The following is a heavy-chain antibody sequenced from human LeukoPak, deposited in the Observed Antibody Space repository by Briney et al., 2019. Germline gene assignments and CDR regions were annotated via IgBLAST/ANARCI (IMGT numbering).Heavy chain of an antibody. CDR2: ISYDGSNK. D-gene: IGHD6-19*01. CDR1: GFTFRSYA. Sequence: GGSLRLSCAASGFTFRSYAMHWVRQAPGKGLEWVAAISYDGSNKNYADSVKGRFSISRDNSKNTLYLQMNSLRAEDTAVYYCAKAFSSGPLHYFDYWGQGTLVTVSS. CDR3: AKAFSSGPLHYFDY. J-gene: IGHJ4*02. V-gene: IGHV3-30-3*01.